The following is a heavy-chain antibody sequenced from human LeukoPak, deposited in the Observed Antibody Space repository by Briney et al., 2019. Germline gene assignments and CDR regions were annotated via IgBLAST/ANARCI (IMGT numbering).Heavy chain of an antibody. V-gene: IGHV4-4*07. CDR2: IYTSGST. J-gene: IGHJ4*02. D-gene: IGHD3-22*01. CDR3: ARDTHYYDSSGYFTLDY. Sequence: SETLSLTCTVSGGSISSYYWSWIRQPAGKGLEWIGRIYTSGSTNYNPSLKSRVTMSVDTSKNQFSLKLSPVTAADTAVYYCARDTHYYDSSGYFTLDYWGQGTLVTVSS. CDR1: GGSISSYY.